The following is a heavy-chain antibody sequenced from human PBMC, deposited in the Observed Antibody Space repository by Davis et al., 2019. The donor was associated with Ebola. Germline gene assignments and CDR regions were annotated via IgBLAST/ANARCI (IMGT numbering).Heavy chain of an antibody. V-gene: IGHV1-2*02. Sequence: ASVKVSCKASGYTFTGYYMHWVRQAPGQGLEWMGWINPNSGGTNYAQKFQGRVTMTSDTSISTAYMELSRLRSDDTAVYYCARDLSREYWGGADFDYWGQGTLVTVSS. D-gene: IGHD2-8*02. CDR1: GYTFTGYY. J-gene: IGHJ4*02. CDR3: ARDLSREYWGGADFDY. CDR2: INPNSGGT.